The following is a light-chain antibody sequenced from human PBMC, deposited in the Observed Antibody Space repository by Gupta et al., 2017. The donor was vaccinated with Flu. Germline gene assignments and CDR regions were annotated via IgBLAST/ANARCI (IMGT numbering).Light chain of an antibody. CDR2: VAS. CDR3: QQYGSSLMYT. V-gene: IGKV3-20*01. J-gene: IGKJ2*01. Sequence: TLSLSPGERATLSCRASQSFSHAYLAWYQQKPGQAPPLLIYVASSRATGIPDRFSGSGSGTDFTLTISRREPEDFAVYYCQQYGSSLMYTFGQGTKVEIK. CDR1: QSFSHAY.